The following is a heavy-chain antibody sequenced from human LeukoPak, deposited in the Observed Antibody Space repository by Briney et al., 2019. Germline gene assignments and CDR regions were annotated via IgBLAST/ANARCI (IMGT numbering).Heavy chain of an antibody. CDR2: IYYSGST. CDR3: ARDRYDSYPMDV. J-gene: IGHJ6*02. Sequence: TSETLSLTCSVSGGSISSTSYYWSWIRQHPGKGLEWIGYIYYSGSTYYSPSLKSRATISVDTSKNQFSLNLSSVTAAGTAVYYCARDRYDSYPMDVWGQGTTVTVSS. V-gene: IGHV4-31*02. D-gene: IGHD3-3*01. CDR1: GGSISSTSYY.